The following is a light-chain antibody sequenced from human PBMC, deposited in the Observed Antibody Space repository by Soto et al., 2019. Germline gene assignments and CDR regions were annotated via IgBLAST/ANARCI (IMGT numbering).Light chain of an antibody. CDR1: QGIRND. CDR2: AAS. CDR3: QQSYSTPRWT. V-gene: IGKV1-39*01. J-gene: IGKJ5*01. Sequence: DMQMTESPSSLSASVGGRFTITCRASQGIRNDLGWYQQKPGKAPKRLIYAASTLQSGVPSRFSGSGSGTDFTLTISSLQPEDFATYYCQQSYSTPRWTFGQGTRLEIK.